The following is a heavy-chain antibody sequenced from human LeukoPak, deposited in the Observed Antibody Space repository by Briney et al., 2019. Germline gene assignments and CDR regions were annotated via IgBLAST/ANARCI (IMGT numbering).Heavy chain of an antibody. CDR1: GGSIRTNTNYWGWNSSNY. J-gene: IGHJ3*02. CDR3: ARQRDTASVGAFDI. Sequence: PSETLSLTCTVSGGSIRTNTNYWGWNSSNYWGWIRQPPGKGLEWIGSIHYRGTTYYHPSLQSRLTISVDASKNQFSLKVTSVTATDTALYYCARQRDTASVGAFDIWGQGTMVTVSS. CDR2: IHYRGTT. V-gene: IGHV4-39*01. D-gene: IGHD5-18*01.